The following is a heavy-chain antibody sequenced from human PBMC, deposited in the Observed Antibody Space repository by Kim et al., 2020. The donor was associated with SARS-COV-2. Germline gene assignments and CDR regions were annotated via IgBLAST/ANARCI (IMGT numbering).Heavy chain of an antibody. D-gene: IGHD3-10*01. V-gene: IGHV4-34*01. CDR3: ARGRGVQGALVYYYYGMDV. J-gene: IGHJ6*01. CDR1: GGSFSGYY. Sequence: SETLSLTCAVYGGSFSGYYWSWIRQPPGKGLEWIGEINHSGSTNYNPSLKSRVTISVDTSKNQFSLKLSSVTAADTAVYYCARGRGVQGALVYYYYGMDV. CDR2: INHSGST.